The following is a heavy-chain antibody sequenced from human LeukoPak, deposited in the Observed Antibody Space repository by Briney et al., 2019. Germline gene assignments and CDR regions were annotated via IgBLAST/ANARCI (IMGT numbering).Heavy chain of an antibody. CDR1: GFTFSDYY. CDR2: ISNSGNTI. J-gene: IGHJ4*02. Sequence: KTGGSQRLSCAASGFTFSDYYMSWIRQAPGKGLEWVSYISNSGNTIKEADSVKGRFTISRDNAQNSLYLQMKSLRAEDTAVYYCARYRVITNDYFDYWGQGTLVSVSS. V-gene: IGHV3-11*01. CDR3: ARYRVITNDYFDY. D-gene: IGHD3-16*01.